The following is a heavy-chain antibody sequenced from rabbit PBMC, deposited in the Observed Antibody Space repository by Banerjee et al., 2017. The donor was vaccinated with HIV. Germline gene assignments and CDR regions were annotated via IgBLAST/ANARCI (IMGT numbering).Heavy chain of an antibody. CDR2: IGTGTSSST. V-gene: IGHV1S40*01. CDR3: ARSLYVAGIGYGYAL. J-gene: IGHJ6*01. Sequence: QQLVESGGGLVKPGASLTLTCKASGFSFSSSYYMCWVRQAPGKGLEWIGCIGTGTSSSTYYASWAKGRFTISKSSSTTVTLLMTSLTAADTATYFCARSLYVAGIGYGYALWGPGTLVTVS. CDR1: GFSFSSSYY. D-gene: IGHD6-1*01.